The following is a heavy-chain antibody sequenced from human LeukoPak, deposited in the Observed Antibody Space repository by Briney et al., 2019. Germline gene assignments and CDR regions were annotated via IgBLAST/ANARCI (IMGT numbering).Heavy chain of an antibody. V-gene: IGHV1-18*01. CDR3: ARDNPWSAVAGHFDY. J-gene: IGHJ4*02. Sequence: GASVKVSCKASGYTFTNFGISWVRQAPGQGLEWMGWISAYNGDTNYAQKLQGRVAMTTDTSTSTAYMDLRSLRSDDTAVYYCARDNPWSAVAGHFDYWGQGTLVTVSS. D-gene: IGHD6-19*01. CDR1: GYTFTNFG. CDR2: ISAYNGDT.